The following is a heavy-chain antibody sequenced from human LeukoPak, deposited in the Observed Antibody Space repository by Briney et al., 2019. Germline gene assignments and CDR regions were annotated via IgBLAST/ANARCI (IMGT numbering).Heavy chain of an antibody. CDR2: ISSDGTNT. V-gene: IGHV3-74*01. CDR3: ARESYYDSGAYYGGYDAFDI. CDR1: GFSFDTYW. Sequence: GGSLRLSCAASGFSFDTYWMHWVRQSSGEGLVWVSRISSDGTNTAYADSVKDRFTISRGNAKNTMYLQMSSLRAEDTAVYYCARESYYDSGAYYGGYDAFDIWGQGTMVTVSS. J-gene: IGHJ3*02. D-gene: IGHD3-22*01.